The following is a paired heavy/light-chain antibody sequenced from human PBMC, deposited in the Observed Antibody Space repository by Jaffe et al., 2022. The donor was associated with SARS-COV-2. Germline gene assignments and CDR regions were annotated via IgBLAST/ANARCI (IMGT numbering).Heavy chain of an antibody. V-gene: IGHV3-23*01. D-gene: IGHD2-21*02. CDR3: AKGGVTPHPLYISDY. CDR1: GFTFSSFG. J-gene: IGHJ4*01. Sequence: EVQLLESGGGLVQSGGSLRLSCAASGFTFSSFGMSWVRQAPGKGLEWVSGISGSGGDTYYADSVKGRFTISRDNSKNTLYLQMNGLRDDDTAVYYCAKGGVTPHPLYISDYWGHGTLVTVSS. CDR2: ISGSGGDT.
Light chain of an antibody. CDR3: QHYNSPMYT. Sequence: IQMTQSPSTLSASVGDRVTITCRASQSISSWLAWYQQKPGRAPKLLIYQASNLESGVPSRFSGSRSGTEFTLTISSLQPDDFATYYCQHYNSPMYTFGQGTKLEIK. V-gene: IGKV1-5*03. CDR2: QAS. CDR1: QSISSW. J-gene: IGKJ2*01.